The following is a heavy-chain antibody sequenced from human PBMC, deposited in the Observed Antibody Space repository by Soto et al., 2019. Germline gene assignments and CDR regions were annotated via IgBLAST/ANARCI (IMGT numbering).Heavy chain of an antibody. J-gene: IGHJ3*02. D-gene: IGHD3-16*01. CDR3: AKDEPRPYDYVWGSNDAFDI. V-gene: IGHV3-23*01. Sequence: EVQLLESGGGLVLPGGSLRLSCAASGFTFSSYAMSWVRQAPGKGLEWVSAISGSGGSTYYADSVKGRFTISRDNSKNTLYLQMNSLRAEDTAVYYCAKDEPRPYDYVWGSNDAFDIWGQGTMVTVSS. CDR2: ISGSGGST. CDR1: GFTFSSYA.